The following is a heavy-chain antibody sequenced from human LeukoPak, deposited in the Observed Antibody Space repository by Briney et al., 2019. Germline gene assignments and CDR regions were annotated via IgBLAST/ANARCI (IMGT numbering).Heavy chain of an antibody. Sequence: HPGGSLRLSCAASGYTFSSYAMSWVRQAPGKGLEWVSAISGSGGSTYYADSVKGRFTISRDNSKNTLYLQMNSLRAEDTAVYYCANPILLEVVVAVSDAFDIWGQGTMVTVSS. V-gene: IGHV3-23*01. CDR2: ISGSGGST. J-gene: IGHJ3*02. D-gene: IGHD2-15*01. CDR3: ANPILLEVVVAVSDAFDI. CDR1: GYTFSSYA.